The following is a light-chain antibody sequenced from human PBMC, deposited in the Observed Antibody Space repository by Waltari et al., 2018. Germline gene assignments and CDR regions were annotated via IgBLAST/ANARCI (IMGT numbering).Light chain of an antibody. CDR2: GAS. CDR3: QQYNDWPPGMST. J-gene: IGKJ2*01. Sequence: EILMTQSPATLSVSPGERATLSCRASQSVSSNLAWYQKRPGQAPRLLVYGASTRATDSPARFSGSGSGTEFTLTINSLQSEDSAVYYCQQYNDWPPGMSTFGQGTKLQI. V-gene: IGKV3-15*01. CDR1: QSVSSN.